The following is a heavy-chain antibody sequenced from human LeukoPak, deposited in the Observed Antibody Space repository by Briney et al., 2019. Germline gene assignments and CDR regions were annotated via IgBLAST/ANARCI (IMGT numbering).Heavy chain of an antibody. D-gene: IGHD3-10*01. CDR1: GFTVSSNY. V-gene: IGHV3-66*01. CDR2: IYRSGST. CDR3: AKDALRITMVRGVSHFDY. J-gene: IGHJ4*02. Sequence: SGGSLRLSCAASGFTVSSNYMSWVRQAPGKGLEWVSVIYRSGSTYYADSVKGRFTISRDNSKNTLYLQMNSLRAEDTAVYYCAKDALRITMVRGVSHFDYWGQGTLVTVSS.